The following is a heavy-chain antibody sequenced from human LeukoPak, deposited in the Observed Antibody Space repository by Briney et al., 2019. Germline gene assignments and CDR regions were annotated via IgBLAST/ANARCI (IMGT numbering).Heavy chain of an antibody. V-gene: IGHV4-59*11. CDR1: GGSISGHY. CDR2: IYYSGST. Sequence: SETLSLTCTVSGGSISGHYWSWIRQPPGKGLEWIGYIYYSGSTNYNPSLKSRVTISVDTSKNQFSLKLSSVTAADTAVYYCARGGDYGGSDYWGQGTLVTVSS. D-gene: IGHD4-23*01. J-gene: IGHJ4*02. CDR3: ARGGDYGGSDY.